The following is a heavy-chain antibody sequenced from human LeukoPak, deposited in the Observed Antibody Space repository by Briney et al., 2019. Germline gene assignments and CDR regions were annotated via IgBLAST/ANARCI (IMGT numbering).Heavy chain of an antibody. Sequence: ASVKVSCKASGGTFSSYAISWVRQAPGQGLEWMGGIIPIFGTANYAQKFQGRVTITADESTSTAYMELSSLRSEDTAVYYCARSYCSSTSCYTAHGDYFEYWGQGTLVTVSS. CDR2: IIPIFGTA. V-gene: IGHV1-69*13. J-gene: IGHJ4*02. CDR3: ARSYCSSTSCYTAHGDYFEY. D-gene: IGHD2-2*02. CDR1: GGTFSSYA.